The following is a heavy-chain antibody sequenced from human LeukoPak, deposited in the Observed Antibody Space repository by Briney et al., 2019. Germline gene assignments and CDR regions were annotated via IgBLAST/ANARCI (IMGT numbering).Heavy chain of an antibody. J-gene: IGHJ4*02. V-gene: IGHV3-15*01. Sequence: GGSLRVSCVGSGFTFSNAWMNWVRQAPGKGLEWVGRIKSKPNGGTTDYAAPVKGRVTISRDDSKNTVYLQVNSLNPEDTAVYYCNTGGYYFDYWGLGTLVTVSS. CDR3: NTGGYYFDY. CDR1: GFTFSNAW. CDR2: IKSKPNGGTT.